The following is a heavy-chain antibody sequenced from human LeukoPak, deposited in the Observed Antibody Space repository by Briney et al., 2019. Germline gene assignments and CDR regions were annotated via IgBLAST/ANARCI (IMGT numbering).Heavy chain of an antibody. CDR3: ARDLERGFDY. Sequence: GGSLRLSCAASGFTFSSYSMNWVRQAPGKGLEWVSSISSSSSYIYYADSVKGRFTISRDNAKNSLYPQMNSLRAEDTAVYYCARDLERGFDYWGQGTLVTVSS. V-gene: IGHV3-21*01. J-gene: IGHJ4*02. CDR2: ISSSSSYI. D-gene: IGHD5-24*01. CDR1: GFTFSSYS.